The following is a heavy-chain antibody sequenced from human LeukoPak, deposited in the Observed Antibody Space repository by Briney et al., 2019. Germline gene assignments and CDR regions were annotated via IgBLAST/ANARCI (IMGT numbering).Heavy chain of an antibody. V-gene: IGHV3-48*03. CDR1: GFTFRSYE. J-gene: IGHJ4*02. D-gene: IGHD6-19*01. CDR3: ARTASGWYYFDY. Sequence: GGSLRLSCAASGFTFRSYEMNWVRQAPGKGLEWVSSFSSSIGTIYYADSVKGRFIISRDNAKNSLYLQMNSLRAEDTAVYYCARTASGWYYFDYWGQGTLVTVSS. CDR2: FSSSIGTI.